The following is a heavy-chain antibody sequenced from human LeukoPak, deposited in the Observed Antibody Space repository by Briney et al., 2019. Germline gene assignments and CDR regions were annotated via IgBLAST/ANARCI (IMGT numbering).Heavy chain of an antibody. V-gene: IGHV1-46*01. D-gene: IGHD6-6*01. CDR2: INPSGGST. CDR3: ARERIAARPTDTNFDY. Sequence: ASVKVSCKASGYTFTSYYMHWVRQAPGQGLGWMGLINPSGGSTSYAQKFQGRVTMTRDTSTSTVYMELSSLRPEDTAVYYCARERIAARPTDTNFDYWGQGTLVTVSS. CDR1: GYTFTSYY. J-gene: IGHJ4*02.